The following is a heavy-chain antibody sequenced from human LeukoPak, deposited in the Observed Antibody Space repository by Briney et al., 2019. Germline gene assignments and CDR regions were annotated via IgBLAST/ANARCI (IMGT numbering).Heavy chain of an antibody. Sequence: PGGSLRLSCAASGFTVSSNYMSWVRQAPGKGLEWVSVIYSGGSTYYADSVKGRFTISRDNSKNTLYLQMNSLRAEDTAVYYCARDGPPHIRSKVTTFPYYWGQGTLVTVSS. CDR2: IYSGGST. CDR3: ARDGPPHIRSKVTTFPYY. V-gene: IGHV3-53*01. J-gene: IGHJ4*02. CDR1: GFTVSSNY. D-gene: IGHD4-17*01.